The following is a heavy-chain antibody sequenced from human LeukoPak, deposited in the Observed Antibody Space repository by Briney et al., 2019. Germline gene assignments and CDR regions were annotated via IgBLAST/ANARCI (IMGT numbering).Heavy chain of an antibody. CDR1: GFTFSDYY. CDR3: AKDYCTGGSCPFFDY. D-gene: IGHD2-15*01. Sequence: GGSLRLSCAASGFTFSDYYMSWIRQAPGKGLEWVSYINSLGSSVYYADSVKGRFTISRDNSKNTLFLQMNSLRAEDTAVYYCAKDYCTGGSCPFFDYWGQGTLVTVSS. J-gene: IGHJ4*02. V-gene: IGHV3-11*04. CDR2: INSLGSSV.